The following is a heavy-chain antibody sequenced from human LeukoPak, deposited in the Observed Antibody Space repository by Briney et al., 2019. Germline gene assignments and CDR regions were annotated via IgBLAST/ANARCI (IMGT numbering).Heavy chain of an antibody. J-gene: IGHJ4*02. CDR3: ARGQYYYDSSGYFDY. D-gene: IGHD3-22*01. V-gene: IGHV3-7*01. Sequence: GSLRLSCAASGFTFTSYWMSWMRQAPGKGLQWVANIKQDGSEKYYVDSVKGRFTISRDNAKNSLYPQMNSLRAKDTAVYYCARGQYYYDSSGYFDYWGQGTLVTVSS. CDR2: IKQDGSEK. CDR1: GFTFTSYW.